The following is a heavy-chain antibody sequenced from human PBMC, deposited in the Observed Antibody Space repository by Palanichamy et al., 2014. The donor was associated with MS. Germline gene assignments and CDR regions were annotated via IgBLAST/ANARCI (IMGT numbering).Heavy chain of an antibody. D-gene: IGHD2-2*01. Sequence: VEVWGRAWVQPREGPSRLSCAASGFTFSSYGMHWVRQAPGKGLEWVAVISYDGSNKYYADSVKGRFTISRDNSKNTLYLQMNSLRAEDTAVYYCAKDLLTTLPAASDGGRGLGTANWFDPWDQGTLVTVSS. J-gene: IGHJ5*02. CDR1: GFTFSSYG. V-gene: IGHV3-30*18. CDR2: ISYDGSNK. CDR3: AKDLLTTLPAASDGGRGLGTANWFDP.